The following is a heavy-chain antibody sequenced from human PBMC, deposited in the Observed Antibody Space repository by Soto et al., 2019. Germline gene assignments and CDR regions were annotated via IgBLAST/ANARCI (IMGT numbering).Heavy chain of an antibody. J-gene: IGHJ6*02. CDR1: GGSISSSNW. CDR3: ARDLCRDYGDYGDFCYYYGMDV. V-gene: IGHV4-4*02. D-gene: IGHD4-17*01. CDR2: IYHSGST. Sequence: QVQLQESGPGLVKPSGTLSLTCAVSGGSISSSNWWSWVRQPPGKGLEWIGEIYHSGSTNYNPSLKSRVTISVDKSKNQFSLKLSSVTAADTAVYYCARDLCRDYGDYGDFCYYYGMDVWGQGTTVTVSS.